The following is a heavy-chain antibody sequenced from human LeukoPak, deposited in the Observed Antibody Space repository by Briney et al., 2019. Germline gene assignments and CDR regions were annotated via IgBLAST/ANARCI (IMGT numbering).Heavy chain of an antibody. J-gene: IGHJ6*02. V-gene: IGHV4-39*01. Sequence: SETLSLTCSVSGGSISSRSYYWGWVRQPPGKGLEWIGSTYYTGSTYYNPSLRSRVSISGDTSKNQVSLKVNSVTAADTAVYYCARLGAAPGPPHYFYYGMGVWGQGTTVTVS. CDR1: GGSISSRSYY. CDR2: TYYTGST. D-gene: IGHD6-13*01. CDR3: ARLGAAPGPPHYFYYGMGV.